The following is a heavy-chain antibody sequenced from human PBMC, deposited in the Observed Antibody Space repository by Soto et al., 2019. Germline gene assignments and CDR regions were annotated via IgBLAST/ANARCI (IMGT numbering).Heavy chain of an antibody. CDR1: GFTFSNYA. V-gene: IGHV3-23*01. D-gene: IGHD1-1*01. CDR2: VSIGGDNT. J-gene: IGHJ3*02. CDR3: ARSLRGTPVQDVFDI. Sequence: GGSLRLSCVASGFTFSNYAMCWVRQAPGKGLEWVSGVSIGGDNTYYADSVKARFAIFRDNSKNTLWLQINTLRGEDTAVYHCARSLRGTPVQDVFDIWGQGTMVTFSS.